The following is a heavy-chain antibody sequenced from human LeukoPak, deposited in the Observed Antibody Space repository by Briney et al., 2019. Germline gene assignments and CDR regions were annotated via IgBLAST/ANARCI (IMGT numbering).Heavy chain of an antibody. CDR2: INPSGGT. CDR1: GHTFSIYN. D-gene: IGHD6-13*01. J-gene: IGHJ4*02. CDR3: AREGVAATGLDY. V-gene: IGHV1-46*01. Sequence: ASEKVSCKASGHTFSIYNMHWVRQAPGQGLEWMGIINPSGGTSYAQKIQGRVTMTRDTSTTTVYMELSSLRSEDTAVYYCAREGVAATGLDYWGQGTLVTVSS.